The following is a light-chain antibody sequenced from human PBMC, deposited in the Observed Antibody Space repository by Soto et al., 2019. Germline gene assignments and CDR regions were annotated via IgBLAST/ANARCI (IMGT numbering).Light chain of an antibody. Sequence: QSALTQPPSASGSPGQSVTISCTGSSSDVGNYRYVSWYQQHPGKAPKLLIYDVTKRPSGVPDRFSGSKSGNTAFLTVSGLQAEDEGDYYCSSYAGTNNFVIFGGGTKVTVL. CDR2: DVT. J-gene: IGLJ2*01. CDR3: SSYAGTNNFVI. CDR1: SSDVGNYRY. V-gene: IGLV2-8*01.